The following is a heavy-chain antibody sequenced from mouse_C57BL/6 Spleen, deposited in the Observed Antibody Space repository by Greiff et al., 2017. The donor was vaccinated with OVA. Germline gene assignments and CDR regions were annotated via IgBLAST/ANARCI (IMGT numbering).Heavy chain of an antibody. J-gene: IGHJ3*01. V-gene: IGHV5-6*01. Sequence: EVKVVESGGDLVKPGGSLKLSCAASGFTFSSYGMSWVRQAPDKRLEWVATISSGGSYTYSPDSVQGRFTISRDNAKNTLYLQMNSLKTEDTAMYNGARDDGSSPSWFAYWGQGTLVTVSA. D-gene: IGHD1-1*01. CDR1: GFTFSSYG. CDR3: ARDDGSSPSWFAY. CDR2: ISSGGSYT.